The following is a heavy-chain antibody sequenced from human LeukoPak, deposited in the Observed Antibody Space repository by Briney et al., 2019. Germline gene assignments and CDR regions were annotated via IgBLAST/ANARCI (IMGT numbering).Heavy chain of an antibody. CDR1: GFTFSSXX. Sequence: SGFTFSSXXXXXXXXXXGXXXVWVSRINSDGSSTSYADSVKGRFTISRDNAKNTLYLQMNSLRAEDTAVYYCARGEPADFGYWGQGTLVTVSS. CDR3: ARGEPADFGY. V-gene: IGHV3-74*01. CDR2: INSDGSST. J-gene: IGHJ4*02.